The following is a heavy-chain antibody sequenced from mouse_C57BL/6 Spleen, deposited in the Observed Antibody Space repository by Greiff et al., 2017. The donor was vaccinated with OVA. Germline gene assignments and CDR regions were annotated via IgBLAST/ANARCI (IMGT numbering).Heavy chain of an antibody. CDR1: GYTFTSYW. CDR3: AIPIWDLGFAY. V-gene: IGHV1-69*01. D-gene: IGHD4-1*01. J-gene: IGHJ3*01. Sequence: QVQLQQPGAELVMPGASVKLSCKASGYTFTSYWMHWVKQRPGQGLEWIGEIDPSDSYTNYNQKFKGKSTLTVDKSSSTAYMQLSSLTSEDSAVYYCAIPIWDLGFAYGGQGTMVTVSA. CDR2: IDPSDSYT.